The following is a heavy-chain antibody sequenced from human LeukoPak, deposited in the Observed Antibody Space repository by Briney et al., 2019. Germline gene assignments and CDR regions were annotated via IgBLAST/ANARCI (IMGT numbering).Heavy chain of an antibody. D-gene: IGHD6-19*01. J-gene: IGHJ4*02. CDR1: GGSISSPGSF. CDR3: ARDLDNSGWSGSDY. Sequence: SETLSLTCTVSGGSISSPGSFWSWIRQPAGKGLEWIGRIYNTGRTNYNPSLKSRVVISIDTSKNQFSLKLNSVTAADTAVYYCARDLDNSGWSGSDYWGQGTLVTVSS. CDR2: IYNTGRT. V-gene: IGHV4-61*10.